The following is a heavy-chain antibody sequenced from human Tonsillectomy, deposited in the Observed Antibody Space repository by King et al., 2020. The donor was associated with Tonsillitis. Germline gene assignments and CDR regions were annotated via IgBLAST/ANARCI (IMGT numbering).Heavy chain of an antibody. CDR3: AKGYCSGGSCYSDY. D-gene: IGHD2-15*01. J-gene: IGHJ4*02. CDR2: ISWDSGTI. CDR1: GFTFDDYA. V-gene: IGHV3-9*01. Sequence: VQLVESGGGLVQPGGSLRLSGAASGFTFDDYAMYWVRHAPGKGLEWVSGISWDSGTIDFAASVRGLFTISRDNANNSLYLQMNRLRTEDTALYYCAKGYCSGGSCYSDYWGQGTLVTVSS.